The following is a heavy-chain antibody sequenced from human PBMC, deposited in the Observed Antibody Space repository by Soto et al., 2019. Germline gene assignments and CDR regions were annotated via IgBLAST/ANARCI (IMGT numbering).Heavy chain of an antibody. J-gene: IGHJ5*02. Sequence: PSETMSLTSTVSGGSITSSSYYWGWIRKPPGKGLEWIGSIYYSGSTYYNPSLKSRVTISVDTSKNQSSLKLSSVTAADTAVYYCATQEVGGSYVYTFDPWGQGTLVTVSS. CDR1: GGSITSSSYY. V-gene: IGHV4-39*01. CDR2: IYYSGST. D-gene: IGHD1-26*01. CDR3: ATQEVGGSYVYTFDP.